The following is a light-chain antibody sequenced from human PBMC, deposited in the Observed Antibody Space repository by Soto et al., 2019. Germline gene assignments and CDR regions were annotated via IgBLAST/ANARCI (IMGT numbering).Light chain of an antibody. CDR1: QTIHTW. CDR3: QQYDGY. J-gene: IGKJ3*01. Sequence: PMTQSPSTLSASVGDRVPITCRASQTIHTWLAWYQQKPGTAPRLLIYDVSTWQSGGPSRFSGSGSGTEFTLTITSLQPDDAAIYYCQQYDGYFGPGTKV. CDR2: DVS. V-gene: IGKV1-5*01.